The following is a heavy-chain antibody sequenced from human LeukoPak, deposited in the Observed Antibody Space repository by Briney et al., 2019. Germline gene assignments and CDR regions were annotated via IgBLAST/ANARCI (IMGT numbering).Heavy chain of an antibody. CDR2: VHSSGDI. CDR1: GVSITSGSYY. CDR3: ARGASPKDAVFFDY. D-gene: IGHD3-16*01. V-gene: IGHV4-61*02. J-gene: IGHJ4*02. Sequence: PAQTLSLTCSVSGVSITSGSYYWGWIRQSAGKGLEWIGRVHSSGDIYHNAAFRSRAAVSEDASKNQFSLQLNSVTAADTAVYYCARGASPKDAVFFDYWGQGALITVSS.